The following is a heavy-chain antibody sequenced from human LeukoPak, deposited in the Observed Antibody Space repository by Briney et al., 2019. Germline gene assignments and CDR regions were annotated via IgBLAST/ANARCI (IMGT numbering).Heavy chain of an antibody. CDR3: ATAPLPLITIFEGYFDY. J-gene: IGHJ4*02. V-gene: IGHV1-69-2*01. Sequence: VASVKVSCKASGYTFTDYYMHWVQQAPGKGLEWMGRVDPEDGKTIYAEKFQGRVTITADTSTDTAYMELSSLRSEDTAVYYCATAPLPLITIFEGYFDYWGQGTLVTVSS. CDR2: VDPEDGKT. CDR1: GYTFTDYY. D-gene: IGHD3-3*01.